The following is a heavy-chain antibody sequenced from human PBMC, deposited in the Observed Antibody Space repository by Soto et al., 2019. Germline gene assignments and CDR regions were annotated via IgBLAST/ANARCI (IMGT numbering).Heavy chain of an antibody. CDR3: ARDQGITTFGVYSYSYYGMDV. J-gene: IGHJ6*02. D-gene: IGHD3-3*01. Sequence: QVQLVQSGAEVKKPGASVKVSCKASGYTFTSSGISWVRQAPGQGLEWMGWISTDNGNTNYAQHLQGRVSMTTDTSTSTAYMDLRSLRSDDTAVYYCARDQGITTFGVYSYSYYGMDVWGQGTTVTVSS. CDR1: GYTFTSSG. V-gene: IGHV1-18*01. CDR2: ISTDNGNT.